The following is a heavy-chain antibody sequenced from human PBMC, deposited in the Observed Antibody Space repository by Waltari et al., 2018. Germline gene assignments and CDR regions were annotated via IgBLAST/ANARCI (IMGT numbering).Heavy chain of an antibody. CDR2: IIPIFGTA. D-gene: IGHD1-26*01. V-gene: IGHV1-69*13. Sequence: QVQLVQSGAEVKKPGSSVKVSCKASGGTFSSYAISWVRQAPGQGLEWMGGIIPIFGTANYAQKFQGRVTITADESTSTAYMELSSLRSEDTAVYYCARDKTGGSGSWDLVGYYYYGMDVWGQGTTVTVSS. CDR1: GGTFSSYA. CDR3: ARDKTGGSGSWDLVGYYYYGMDV. J-gene: IGHJ6*02.